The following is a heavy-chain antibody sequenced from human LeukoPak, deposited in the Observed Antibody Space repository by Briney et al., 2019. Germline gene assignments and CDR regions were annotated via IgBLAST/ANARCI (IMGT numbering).Heavy chain of an antibody. V-gene: IGHV4-34*01. CDR3: TRAVAGHSD. D-gene: IGHD6-19*01. J-gene: IGHJ4*02. CDR1: GVPFSNYY. Sequence: SETLPLTCAVSGVPFSNYYWSWVRQSPRQGLEWIGEINHSGYTNYNPSLKSRVTMSIDTSKNQFSLILTSVTAADAGVYYCTRAVAGHSDWGQGTLVTVSS. CDR2: INHSGYT.